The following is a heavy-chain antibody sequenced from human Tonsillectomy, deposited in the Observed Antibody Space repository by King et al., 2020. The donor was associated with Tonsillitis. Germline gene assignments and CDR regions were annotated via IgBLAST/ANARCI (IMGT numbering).Heavy chain of an antibody. CDR2: IIGSGGST. J-gene: IGHJ3*02. Sequence: VQLVESGGGLVQPGGSLRLSCAASGFTFSSYAMSWVRQAPGKGLEWVSAIIGSGGSTYYADSVKGWFTISRDNSKNTLYLPMNSLRAEDTAVYDCAKDPTEGHMIVATRDAFDIWGQGTMVTVSS. CDR3: AKDPTEGHMIVATRDAFDI. CDR1: GFTFSSYA. D-gene: IGHD3-22*01. V-gene: IGHV3-23*04.